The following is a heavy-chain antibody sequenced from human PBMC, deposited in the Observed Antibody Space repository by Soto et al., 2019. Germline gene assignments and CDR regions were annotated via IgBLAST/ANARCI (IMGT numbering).Heavy chain of an antibody. V-gene: IGHV3-53*04. CDR2: IYSGGST. CDR1: GFTVSSNY. J-gene: IGHJ6*03. D-gene: IGHD3-10*01. CDR3: ARSRVSLGADSQNYYYYMDV. Sequence: GGSLRLSCAASGFTVSSNYMSWVRQAPGKGLEWVSVIYSGGSTYYADSVNGRFTISRHNSKNTLYLQMNSLRAEDTAVYYCARSRVSLGADSQNYYYYMDVWGKGTTVTVSS.